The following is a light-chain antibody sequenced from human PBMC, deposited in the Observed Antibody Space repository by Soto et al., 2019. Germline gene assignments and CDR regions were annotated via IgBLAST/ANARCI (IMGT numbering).Light chain of an antibody. CDR1: SSDVGSYNL. J-gene: IGLJ1*01. Sequence: QSVLTQPASVSGSPGQSITISCTGTSSDVGSYNLVSWYQQHPGKAPKLMIYAGSKRPSGVSNRFSGSKSGNTASLTISGLQAEDEAEYYCSSYASSTTPYVFGTGTKVTVL. CDR3: SSYASSTTPYV. CDR2: AGS. V-gene: IGLV2-14*02.